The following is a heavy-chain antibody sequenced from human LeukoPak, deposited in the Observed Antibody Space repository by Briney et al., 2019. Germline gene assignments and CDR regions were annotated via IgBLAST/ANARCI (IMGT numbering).Heavy chain of an antibody. D-gene: IGHD6-19*01. V-gene: IGHV3-66*01. CDR3: AVAVAGPYYFDY. CDR2: IYSGGST. Sequence: PGGSLRLSCAASGFTVSSNYMSWVRQAPGKGLEWVSVIYSGGSTYYADSVKGRFTISRDNSKNTLYLQMNSLRAEDTAVYYCAVAVAGPYYFDYWGQGTLVTVSS. J-gene: IGHJ4*02. CDR1: GFTVSSNY.